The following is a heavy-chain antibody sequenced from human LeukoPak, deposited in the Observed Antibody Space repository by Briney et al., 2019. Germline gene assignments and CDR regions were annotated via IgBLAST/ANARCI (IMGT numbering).Heavy chain of an antibody. CDR2: ISGSGGST. CDR3: ARGFYYDSSGYYVYYFDY. D-gene: IGHD3-22*01. V-gene: IGHV3-23*01. Sequence: GGSLRLSCAASGFTFSNCAMSWVRQAPGKGLEWVSAISGSGGSTYYAGSVKGRFTISRDNSKNTLYLQMNSLRAEDTAVYYCARGFYYDSSGYYVYYFDYWGQGTLVTVSS. J-gene: IGHJ4*02. CDR1: GFTFSNCA.